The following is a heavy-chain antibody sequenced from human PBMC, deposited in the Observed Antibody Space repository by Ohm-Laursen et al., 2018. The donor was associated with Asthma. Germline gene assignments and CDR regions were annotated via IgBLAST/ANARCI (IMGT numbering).Heavy chain of an antibody. CDR2: ISYDGSNK. CDR1: GFTFSSYW. CDR3: AREGLGDYGDYPWD. D-gene: IGHD4-17*01. V-gene: IGHV3-30-3*01. J-gene: IGHJ4*02. Sequence: SLRLSCTASGFTFSSYWMSWARQAPGKGLEWVAVISYDGSNKYYADSVKGRFTISRDNSKNTLYLQMNSLRAEDTAVYYCAREGLGDYGDYPWDWGQGTLVTVSS.